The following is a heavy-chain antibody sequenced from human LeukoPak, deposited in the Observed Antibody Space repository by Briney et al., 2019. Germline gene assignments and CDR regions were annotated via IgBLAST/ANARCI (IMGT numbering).Heavy chain of an antibody. D-gene: IGHD4/OR15-4a*01. J-gene: IGHJ3*02. Sequence: SETLSLTCTVSGGSISSYYWSWIRQPPGKGLEWIGYIYYGGSTNYNPSLKSRVTISVDTSKNQFSLKLSSVTAADTAVYYCARGNDYAGDAFDIWGQGTMVTVSS. CDR1: GGSISSYY. CDR2: IYYGGST. V-gene: IGHV4-59*01. CDR3: ARGNDYAGDAFDI.